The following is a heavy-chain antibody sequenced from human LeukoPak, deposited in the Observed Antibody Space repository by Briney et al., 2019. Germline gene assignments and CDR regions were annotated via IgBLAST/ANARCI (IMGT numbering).Heavy chain of an antibody. J-gene: IGHJ4*02. V-gene: IGHV3-30*02. D-gene: IGHD2-2*01. CDR2: IRYDGSNK. Sequence: PAGSLRLSCAASGFTFSSYGMHWVRQAPGKGLEWVAFIRYDGSNKYYADSVKGRFTISRDNSKNTLYLQMNSLGAEDTAVYYCANFVEYCSSTSCYLRGGADYWGQGTLVTVSS. CDR3: ANFVEYCSSTSCYLRGGADY. CDR1: GFTFSSYG.